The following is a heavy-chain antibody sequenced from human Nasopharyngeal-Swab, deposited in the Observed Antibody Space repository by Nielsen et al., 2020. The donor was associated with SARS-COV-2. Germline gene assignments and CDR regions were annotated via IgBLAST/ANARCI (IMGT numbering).Heavy chain of an antibody. CDR3: AEDLQTTMANWYFDR. CDR2: IIVSSGYT. CDR1: GFTFTSSS. J-gene: IGHJ2*01. Sequence: SVKVSCKASGFTFTSSSVQWVRQARGQRLEWIGWIIVSSGYTNYAQKFQERVTITRDMSTSTAYMEVSSLRSEDTAVYFCAEDLQTTMANWYFDRWGRGTLVTVSS. D-gene: IGHD1/OR15-1a*01. V-gene: IGHV1-58*01.